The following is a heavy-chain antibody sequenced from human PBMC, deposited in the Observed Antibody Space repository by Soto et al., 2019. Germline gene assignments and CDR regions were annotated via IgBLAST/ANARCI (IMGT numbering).Heavy chain of an antibody. Sequence: PSETLSLTCAIYGGSFSGYYWIWIRQPPGKGLEWIGEINHSGSTNYNPSLKSRVTISVDTSKNQFSLKLSSVTAADTAVYYCAKAHYDILTGYRGIDYWGQGTLVTVSS. CDR1: GGSFSGYY. J-gene: IGHJ4*02. D-gene: IGHD3-9*01. CDR3: AKAHYDILTGYRGIDY. CDR2: INHSGST. V-gene: IGHV4-34*01.